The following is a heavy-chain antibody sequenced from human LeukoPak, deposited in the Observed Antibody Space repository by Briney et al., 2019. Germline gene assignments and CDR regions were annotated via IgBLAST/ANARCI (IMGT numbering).Heavy chain of an antibody. D-gene: IGHD5-12*01. CDR2: IYPGDSDT. Sequence: GESLKISCKGSGYSFTSYWIGWVRQMPGKGLEWMGIIYPGDSDTRYSPSFQGKVTISADKSISTAYLQWSSLKASDTAMYYCARRRIVATDWFDPWGQGTLVTVSS. V-gene: IGHV5-51*01. CDR3: ARRRIVATDWFDP. CDR1: GYSFTSYW. J-gene: IGHJ5*02.